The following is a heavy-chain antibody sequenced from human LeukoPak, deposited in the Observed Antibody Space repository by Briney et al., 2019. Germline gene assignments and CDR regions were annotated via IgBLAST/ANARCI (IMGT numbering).Heavy chain of an antibody. CDR3: AKVAADSAWYIDL. V-gene: IGHV3-23*01. J-gene: IGHJ2*01. CDR2: MSESGDAT. CDR1: GFTFNTYA. D-gene: IGHD6-13*01. Sequence: GGSLRLSCVVSGFTFNTYAMSWVRQAPGKGLEWVSGMSESGDATYYADSVKGRFTISRDNFKRTLYLQMNRLRAEDTAVYYCAKVAADSAWYIDLWGRGTLVSVSS.